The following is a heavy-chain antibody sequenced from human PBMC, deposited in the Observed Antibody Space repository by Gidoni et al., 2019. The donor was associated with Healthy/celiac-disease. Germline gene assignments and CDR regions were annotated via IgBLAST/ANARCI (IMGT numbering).Heavy chain of an antibody. D-gene: IGHD3-10*01. V-gene: IGHV4-34*01. Sequence: QVQLQQWGAGLLKPSETLSLTCAVYGGSFSGYYWSWIRQPPGKGLEWIGEINHSGSTNYNPSLKSRVTISVDTSKNQFSLKLSSVTAADTAVYYCARVEDGSGSYAYWGQGTLVTVSS. CDR2: INHSGST. CDR3: ARVEDGSGSYAY. J-gene: IGHJ4*02. CDR1: GGSFSGYY.